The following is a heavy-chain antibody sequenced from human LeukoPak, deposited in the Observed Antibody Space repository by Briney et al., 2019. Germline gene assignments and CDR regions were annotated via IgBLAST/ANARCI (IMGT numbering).Heavy chain of an antibody. Sequence: ASVKVSCKASGGTFSSYAISWVRQAPGQGLEWMGIINPSGGSTSYAQKFQGRVTMTRDTSTSTVYMELSSLRSEDTAVYYCARGLTDYDSSGYPTSNWGQGTLVTVSS. V-gene: IGHV1-46*01. CDR1: GGTFSSYA. D-gene: IGHD3-22*01. J-gene: IGHJ4*02. CDR3: ARGLTDYDSSGYPTSN. CDR2: INPSGGST.